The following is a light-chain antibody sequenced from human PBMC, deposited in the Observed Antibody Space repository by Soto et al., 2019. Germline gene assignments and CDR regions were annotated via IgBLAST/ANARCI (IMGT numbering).Light chain of an antibody. J-gene: IGKJ4*02. CDR1: QSVSNSF. V-gene: IGKV3-20*01. Sequence: EGVLTQSPGTLSLSPGERASLSCRASQSVSNSFLAWYQQKAGQSPRLLIYAASARAIGIPDRFSGSGSGTGITLTTGSLEPEHFAVYDWPLYGYSPRTIGGGTKVDIK. CDR2: AAS. CDR3: PLYGYSPRT.